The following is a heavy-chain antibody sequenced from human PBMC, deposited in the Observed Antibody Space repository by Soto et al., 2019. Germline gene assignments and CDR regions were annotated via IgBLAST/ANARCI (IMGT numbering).Heavy chain of an antibody. Sequence: SETLSLTSTVSGGSISRSSYYWGWILKPPGNGLVWIGSISYSGFTNYNPSLKSPVTISLDTSKNQFSLKLSSVTAADTAVYYCAREENYQDFGVVIRTLLCYYGMDVWGQGTTVTVSS. CDR1: GGSISRSSYY. V-gene: IGHV4-39*02. CDR2: ISYSGFT. J-gene: IGHJ6*02. D-gene: IGHD3-3*01. CDR3: AREENYQDFGVVIRTLLCYYGMDV.